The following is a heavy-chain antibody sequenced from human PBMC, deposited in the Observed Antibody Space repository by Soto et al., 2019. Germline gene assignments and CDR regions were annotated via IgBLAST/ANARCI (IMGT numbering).Heavy chain of an antibody. CDR1: GGTFSSYA. CDR3: ARWIYSSSSHPRVYYGMDV. Sequence: QVQLVQSGAEVKKPGSSVKVSCKASGGTFSSYAISWVRQAPGQGLEWMGGIIPIFGTANYAQKFQGRVTITPDKYTSTAYMELSSLQDEDTAGYYCARWIYSSSSHPRVYYGMDVLGQGTTVTVSS. V-gene: IGHV1-69*06. J-gene: IGHJ6*02. D-gene: IGHD6-13*01. CDR2: IIPIFGTA.